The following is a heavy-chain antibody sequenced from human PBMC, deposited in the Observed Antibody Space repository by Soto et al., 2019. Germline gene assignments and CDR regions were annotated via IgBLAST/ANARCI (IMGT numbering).Heavy chain of an antibody. Sequence: SETLSLTCTVSGASISGGNNYWSWIRQYPGKGLEWIGYIYNSGNTYHNPSLKSRVPISVDISKNHFSLRLSSVTAADTAVYFCARDGVSGGDAFDTWGQGKRVTV. D-gene: IGHD3-16*01. CDR3: ARDGVSGGDAFDT. V-gene: IGHV4-31*03. CDR2: IYNSGNT. J-gene: IGHJ3*02. CDR1: GASISGGNNY.